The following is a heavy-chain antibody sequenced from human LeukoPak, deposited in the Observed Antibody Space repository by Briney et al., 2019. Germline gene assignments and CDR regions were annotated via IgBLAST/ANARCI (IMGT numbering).Heavy chain of an antibody. CDR3: AKEGYDSSGYGPSSGGFDY. CDR2: ISYDGSNK. Sequence: GGSLRLSCAASGFTFSSYAMHWVRQAPGKGLEWVAVISYDGSNKYYADSAKGRFTISRDNSKNTLYVQMNSLRAEDTAVYYCAKEGYDSSGYGPSSGGFDYWGQGTLVTVSS. CDR1: GFTFSSYA. V-gene: IGHV3-30-3*01. D-gene: IGHD3-22*01. J-gene: IGHJ4*02.